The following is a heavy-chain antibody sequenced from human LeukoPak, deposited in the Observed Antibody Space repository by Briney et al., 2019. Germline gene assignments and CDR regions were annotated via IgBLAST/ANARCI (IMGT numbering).Heavy chain of an antibody. Sequence: ASVKVSCKASGYTFTGYYMHWVRQAPGQGLEWMGWINPNSGGTNYAQKFQGRVTMTRDTSISTAYMELSRLGSDDTAVYYCARDPLAVAGVFDYWGQGTLVTVSS. J-gene: IGHJ4*02. V-gene: IGHV1-2*02. CDR3: ARDPLAVAGVFDY. CDR1: GYTFTGYY. D-gene: IGHD6-19*01. CDR2: INPNSGGT.